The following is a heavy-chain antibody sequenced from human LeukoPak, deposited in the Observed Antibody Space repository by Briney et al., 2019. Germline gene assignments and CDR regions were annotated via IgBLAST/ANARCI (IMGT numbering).Heavy chain of an antibody. V-gene: IGHV4-59*11. CDR1: GGSISSHY. D-gene: IGHD5-24*01. CDR2: IYYSGST. J-gene: IGHJ4*02. Sequence: SETLSLTCTVSGGSISSHYWSWIRQPPGKGLEWIGYIYYSGSTNYTPSLKSRVTISVDTSKNQFSLKLSSVTAADTAVYYCAREDGDGSWDYWGQGTLVTVSS. CDR3: AREDGDGSWDY.